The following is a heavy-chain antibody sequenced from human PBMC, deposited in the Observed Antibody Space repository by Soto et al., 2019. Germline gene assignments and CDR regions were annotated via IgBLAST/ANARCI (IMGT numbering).Heavy chain of an antibody. CDR2: IYYSGST. CDR3: AVSYYYGSGTMGYFDY. CDR1: GGSISSYY. Sequence: SETLSLTCTVSGGSISSYYWSWIRQPPGKGLEWIGYIYYSGSTNYNPSLKSRVTISVDTSKNQFSLKLSSVTAADTAVYYCAVSYYYGSGTMGYFDYWGQGTLVTVSS. D-gene: IGHD3-10*01. J-gene: IGHJ4*02. V-gene: IGHV4-59*01.